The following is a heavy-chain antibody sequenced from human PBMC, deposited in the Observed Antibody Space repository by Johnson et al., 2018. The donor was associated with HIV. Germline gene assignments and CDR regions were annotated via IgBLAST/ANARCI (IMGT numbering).Heavy chain of an antibody. V-gene: IGHV3-30*04. Sequence: QVQLVESGGGLVPPGGSLRLSCAASGFTFSSYAMHWVRQAPGKGLEWVAVISYDGSNKYYADSVKGRFTISRDNSKNTLSLQRTSLRAEDTAVYSCAKEDEGLRLGSAFDIWGHGTMVTGSS. J-gene: IGHJ3*02. CDR3: AKEDEGLRLGSAFDI. CDR2: ISYDGSNK. D-gene: IGHD5-12*01. CDR1: GFTFSSYA.